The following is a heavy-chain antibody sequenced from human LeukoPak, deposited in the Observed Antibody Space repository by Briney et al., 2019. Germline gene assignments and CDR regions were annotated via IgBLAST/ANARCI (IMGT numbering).Heavy chain of an antibody. CDR3: ARGQVLVGGNWFDT. Sequence: ASVKVSCKASGYPFTDYYIHWVRQAPGHGLEWIGWMSPNSGDTLSPQKFQGRATMTRDTAINTAYMELSSLRSDDTAVYYCARGQVLVGGNWFDTWSQGTLVTVSS. CDR2: MSPNSGDT. J-gene: IGHJ5*02. D-gene: IGHD3-10*01. CDR1: GYPFTDYY. V-gene: IGHV1-2*02.